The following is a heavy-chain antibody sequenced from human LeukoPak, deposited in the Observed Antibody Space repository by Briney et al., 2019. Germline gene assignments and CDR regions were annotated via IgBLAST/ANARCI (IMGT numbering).Heavy chain of an antibody. V-gene: IGHV3-23*01. D-gene: IGHD6-13*01. J-gene: IGHJ4*02. CDR3: AREGLGAAARTFVY. CDR1: RFTFSSYA. CDR2: LTGSGDSA. Sequence: GGSLRLSCAASRFTFSSYAMIWVRQAPGKGLAWVSTLTGSGDSADYADSVKGRFTISRDNSKNTLSLQMSSLRAEDTAVYYCAREGLGAAARTFVYWGQGTLVTVSS.